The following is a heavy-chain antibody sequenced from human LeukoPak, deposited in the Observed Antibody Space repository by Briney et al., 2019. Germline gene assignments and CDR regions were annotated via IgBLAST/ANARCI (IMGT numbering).Heavy chain of an antibody. CDR2: IYYSGST. D-gene: IGHD6-6*01. CDR1: GGSISSYY. Sequence: SETLSLTCTVSGGSISSYYWSWIRQPPGKGLEWIGYIYYSGSTNYNPSLKSRVTISVDTSKNQFPLKLSSVTAADTAVYYCAKNSYSSSSTLFDPWGQGTLVTVSS. J-gene: IGHJ5*02. CDR3: AKNSYSSSSTLFDP. V-gene: IGHV4-59*01.